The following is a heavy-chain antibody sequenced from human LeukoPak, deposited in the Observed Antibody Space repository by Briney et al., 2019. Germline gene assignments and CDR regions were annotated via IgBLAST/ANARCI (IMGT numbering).Heavy chain of an antibody. V-gene: IGHV3-23*01. J-gene: IGHJ3*02. CDR3: AKRLWSHDAFDI. CDR2: ISGSGGST. CDR1: GFTFSSYA. D-gene: IGHD5-18*01. Sequence: PGGSLRLSCAASGFTFSSYAMSWVRQAPGKGLEWVSAISGSGGSTYYADSVKGRFTISRDNSKNTLYLQMNSQRAEDTAVYYCAKRLWSHDAFDIWGQGTMVTVSS.